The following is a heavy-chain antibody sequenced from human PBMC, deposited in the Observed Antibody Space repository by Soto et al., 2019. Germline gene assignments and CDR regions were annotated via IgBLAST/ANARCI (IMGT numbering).Heavy chain of an antibody. CDR3: ARDRYCGGGNCYYRGVDY. CDR2: IKLDGSEE. V-gene: IGHV3-7*01. D-gene: IGHD2-15*01. Sequence: EVQLVESGGGLVQPGGSLRLSCAASGFTFSNYRMSWVRQAPGGGLEWVANIKLDGSEEYNLGSVKGRFTISRDNAKNSLYLQMNSLRGEDTAVYYCARDRYCGGGNCYYRGVDYWGQGTLVTVSS. J-gene: IGHJ4*02. CDR1: GFTFSNYR.